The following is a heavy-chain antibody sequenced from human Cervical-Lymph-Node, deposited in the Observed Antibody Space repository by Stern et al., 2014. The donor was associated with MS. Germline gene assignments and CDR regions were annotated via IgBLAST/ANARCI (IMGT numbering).Heavy chain of an antibody. CDR3: AREITDYYYGMDV. V-gene: IGHV3-48*02. CDR2: IRSRSSTI. CDR1: GFSFSTYT. Sequence: EVQLVESGGGLVQPGGSLRLSCAASGFSFSTYTMNWVRQAPGKGLEWVSYIRSRSSTIYYADSVKGRFTISRDNAKNSLYLQMNSLRDEDTAVYYCAREITDYYYGMDVWGQGTTVTVSS. D-gene: IGHD3-16*01. J-gene: IGHJ6*02.